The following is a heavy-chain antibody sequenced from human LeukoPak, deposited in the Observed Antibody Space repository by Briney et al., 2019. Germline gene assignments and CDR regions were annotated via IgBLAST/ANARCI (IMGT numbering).Heavy chain of an antibody. J-gene: IGHJ4*02. V-gene: IGHV3-23*01. CDR1: GFTFNSYA. CDR2: IFGSGGSA. D-gene: IGHD6-19*01. Sequence: GGSLRLSCAASGFTFNSYAMYWVRQAPGKGLEWVSGIFGSGGSAHYADSVKGRFTISRDNSKNTVYLQMDSLRVEDTAVYYCGKTTTGYTSGRYPGWPVDYWGQGTLVTVSS. CDR3: GKTTTGYTSGRYPGWPVDY.